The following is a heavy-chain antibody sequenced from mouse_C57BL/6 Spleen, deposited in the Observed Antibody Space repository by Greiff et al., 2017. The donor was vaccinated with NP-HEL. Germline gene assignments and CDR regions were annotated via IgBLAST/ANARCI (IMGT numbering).Heavy chain of an antibody. V-gene: IGHV1-39*01. CDR2: INPNYGTT. CDR1: GYSFTDYN. J-gene: IGHJ2*01. CDR3: ARSITTVVAHFDY. Sequence: VHVKQSGPELVKPGASVKISCKASGYSFTDYNMNWVKQSNGKSLEWIGVINPNYGTTSYNQKFKGKATLTVDQSSSTAYMQLNSLTSEDSAVYYCARSITTVVAHFDYWGQGTTLTVSS. D-gene: IGHD1-1*01.